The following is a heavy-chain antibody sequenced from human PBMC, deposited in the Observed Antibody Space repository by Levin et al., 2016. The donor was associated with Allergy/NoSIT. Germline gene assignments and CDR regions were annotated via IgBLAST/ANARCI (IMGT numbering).Heavy chain of an antibody. CDR2: INHSGST. V-gene: IGHV4-34*01. D-gene: IGHD2-21*01. CDR1: GGSFNGYY. CDR3: ARTYCGGDCYYRY. Sequence: SETLSLTCAVYGGSFNGYYWSWIRQPPGKGLEWIGEINHSGSTNYNPSLKSRVTISVDTSKSQFSLKLSSVTAADTAVYYCARTYCGGDCYYRYWGQGTLVTVSS. J-gene: IGHJ4*02.